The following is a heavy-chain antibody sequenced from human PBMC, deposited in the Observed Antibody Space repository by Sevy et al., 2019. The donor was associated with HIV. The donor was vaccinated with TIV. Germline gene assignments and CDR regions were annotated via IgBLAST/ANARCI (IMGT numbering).Heavy chain of an antibody. CDR3: ARVEEAGILAFDI. Sequence: QSQTLSLTCAISGDSVSSNSAACNWIRQSPSRGLEWLGRTYYRSKWYNDYAVSVKSRITINPDTSKNQFSLQLNSVTPEDTAVYYCARVEEAGILAFDIWGQGTMVTVSS. CDR1: GDSVSSNSAA. D-gene: IGHD2-15*01. V-gene: IGHV6-1*01. CDR2: TYYRSKWYN. J-gene: IGHJ3*02.